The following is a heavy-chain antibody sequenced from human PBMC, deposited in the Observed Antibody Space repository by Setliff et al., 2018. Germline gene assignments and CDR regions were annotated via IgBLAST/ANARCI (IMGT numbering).Heavy chain of an antibody. CDR1: GGSISSGDYY. J-gene: IGHJ4*02. CDR3: ARDLSGPTSTLFDY. V-gene: IGHV4-30-4*08. Sequence: SETLSLTCTVSGGSISSGDYYWSWIRQPPGKGLEWIGYTYYSGSTYYNPSLKSRVTISVDTSKNQFSLKLSSVTAADTAVYYCARDLSGPTSTLFDYWGQGTLVTVSS. CDR2: TYYSGST. D-gene: IGHD6-25*01.